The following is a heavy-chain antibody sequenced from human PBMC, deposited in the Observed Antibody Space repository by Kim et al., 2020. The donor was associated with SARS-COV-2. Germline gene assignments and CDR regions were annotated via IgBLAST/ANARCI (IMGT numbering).Heavy chain of an antibody. CDR3: AKDDDRLVRGVITPDY. D-gene: IGHD3-10*01. V-gene: IGHV3-33*06. CDR1: GFTFSSYG. Sequence: GGSLRLSCAASGFTFSSYGMHWVRQAPGKGLEWVAVIWYDGSNKYYADSVKGRFTISRDNSKNTLYLQMNSLRAEDTAVYYCAKDDDRLVRGVITPDYWGQGTLVTVSS. CDR2: IWYDGSNK. J-gene: IGHJ4*02.